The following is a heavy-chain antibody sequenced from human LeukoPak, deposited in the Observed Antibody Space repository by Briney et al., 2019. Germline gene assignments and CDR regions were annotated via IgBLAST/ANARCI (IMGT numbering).Heavy chain of an antibody. CDR2: ISAYNGNT. CDR3: ARGDLPDYYDSSGYYQIDY. J-gene: IGHJ4*02. Sequence: ASVKVSCKASGYTFTSYGISWVRQAPGQGLEWMGWISAYNGNTNYAQKLQGRVTMTTNTSTSTAYMELRSLRSDDTAVYYCARGDLPDYYDSSGYYQIDYWGQGTPVTVSS. V-gene: IGHV1-18*01. D-gene: IGHD3-22*01. CDR1: GYTFTSYG.